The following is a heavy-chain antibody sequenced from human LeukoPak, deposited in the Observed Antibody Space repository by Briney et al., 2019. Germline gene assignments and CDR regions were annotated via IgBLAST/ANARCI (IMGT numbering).Heavy chain of an antibody. V-gene: IGHV3-23*01. Sequence: PGGSLRLSCAASGFTFSSYAMSWVRQAPGKGLEWVSAISGSGGSTYYADSVKGRFTISTDNSRDTFYLQRNSLRAEDTAVYYCAKGYYDYVWGSYYFDYWGQGTLVTVSS. CDR2: ISGSGGST. D-gene: IGHD3-16*01. CDR1: GFTFSSYA. CDR3: AKGYYDYVWGSYYFDY. J-gene: IGHJ4*02.